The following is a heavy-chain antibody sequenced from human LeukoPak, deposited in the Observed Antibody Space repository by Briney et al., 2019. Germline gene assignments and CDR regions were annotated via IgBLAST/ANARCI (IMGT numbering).Heavy chain of an antibody. CDR3: ARDVYGDPRRGNWFDP. V-gene: IGHV3-64*01. Sequence: PGGSLRLSCAASGFTFSDSWMSWVRQAPGKGLEYVSAISSNGGSTYYANSVKGRFTISRDNSKNTLYLQMGSLRAEDMAVYYCARDVYGDPRRGNWFDPWGQGTLVTVSS. J-gene: IGHJ5*02. CDR2: ISSNGGST. CDR1: GFTFSDSW. D-gene: IGHD4-17*01.